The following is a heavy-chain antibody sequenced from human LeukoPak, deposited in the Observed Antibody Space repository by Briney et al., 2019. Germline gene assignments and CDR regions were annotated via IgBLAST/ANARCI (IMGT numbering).Heavy chain of an antibody. CDR2: INPSGGST. V-gene: IGHV1-46*01. CDR3: ARDGSAGGYSSGWALDYYYYMDV. D-gene: IGHD6-19*01. CDR1: GYTFTSYY. J-gene: IGHJ6*03. Sequence: ASVKVSCKASGYTFTSYYMHWVRQAPGQGLEWMGIINPSGGSTSYAQKFQGRVTMTRDTSTSTVYMELSSLRSEDTAVYYCARDGSAGGYSSGWALDYYYYMDVRGKGTTVTVSS.